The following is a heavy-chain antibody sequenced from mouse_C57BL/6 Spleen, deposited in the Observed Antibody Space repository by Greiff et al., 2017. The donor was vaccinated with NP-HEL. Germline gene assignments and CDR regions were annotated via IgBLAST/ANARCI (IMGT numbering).Heavy chain of an antibody. J-gene: IGHJ3*01. CDR3: ARANDGGFAY. V-gene: IGHV1-80*01. CDR2: IYPGDGDT. CDR1: GYAFSSYW. D-gene: IGHD2-12*01. Sequence: VQVVESGAELVKPGASVKISCKASGYAFSSYWMNWVKQRPGKGLEWIGQIYPGDGDTNYNGKFKGKATLTADKSSSTAYMQLSSLTSEDSAVYFCARANDGGFAYWGQGTLVTVSA.